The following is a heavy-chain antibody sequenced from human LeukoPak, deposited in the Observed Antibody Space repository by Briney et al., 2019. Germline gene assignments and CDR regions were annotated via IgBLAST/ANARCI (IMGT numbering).Heavy chain of an antibody. D-gene: IGHD6-19*01. CDR1: GESFSGYY. Sequence: SETLSLTCAVYGESFSGYYWSWIRQPPGKGLEWIGEINHSGSTNYNPSLKSRVTISVDTSKNQFSLKLSSVTAADTAVYYCARSSAGVDPWGQGTLVTVSS. J-gene: IGHJ5*02. V-gene: IGHV4-34*01. CDR3: ARSSAGVDP. CDR2: INHSGST.